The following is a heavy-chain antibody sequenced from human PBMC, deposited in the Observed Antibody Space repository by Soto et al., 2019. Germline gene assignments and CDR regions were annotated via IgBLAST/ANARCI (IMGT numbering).Heavy chain of an antibody. CDR1: GGTFSSYA. CDR3: ARDRAGYSSSWATFDY. CDR2: IIPIFGTA. Sequence: QVQLVQSGAEVKKPGSSVKVSCKASGGTFSSYAISWVRQAPGQGLEWMGGIIPIFGTANYAQKFQGRVTMTADESTSTAYMQLSSLRSEDTAVYYCARDRAGYSSSWATFDYWGQGTLVTVSS. D-gene: IGHD6-13*01. J-gene: IGHJ4*02. V-gene: IGHV1-69*12.